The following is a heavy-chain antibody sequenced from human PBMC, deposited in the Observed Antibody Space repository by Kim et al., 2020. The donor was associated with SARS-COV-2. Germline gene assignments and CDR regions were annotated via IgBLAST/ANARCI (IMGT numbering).Heavy chain of an antibody. V-gene: IGHV3-33*01. CDR2: IWYDGSNK. CDR1: GFTFSNYG. Sequence: GGSLRLSCAASGFTFSNYGMHWVRQAPGKGLEWVALIWYDGSNKYYADSVKGRFTISRDNFKNTLYLQMNSLRAEDTAIYYCARPPLGIGWYIIDYWGQGTLVTVSS. CDR3: ARPPLGIGWYIIDY. D-gene: IGHD6-19*01. J-gene: IGHJ4*02.